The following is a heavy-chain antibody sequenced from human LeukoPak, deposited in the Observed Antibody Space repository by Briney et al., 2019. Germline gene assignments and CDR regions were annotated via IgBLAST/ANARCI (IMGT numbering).Heavy chain of an antibody. D-gene: IGHD6-6*01. J-gene: IGHJ4*02. V-gene: IGHV4-34*01. CDR1: GGSFSGYY. Sequence: PSETLSLTCAVYGGSFSGYYWSWIRQPPGKGLEWIGEINQSGSTNYNPSLKSRVTISVDTSKNQFSLKLSSVTAADAAVYYCARGSIAARPFDYWGQGTLVTVSS. CDR2: INQSGST. CDR3: ARGSIAARPFDY.